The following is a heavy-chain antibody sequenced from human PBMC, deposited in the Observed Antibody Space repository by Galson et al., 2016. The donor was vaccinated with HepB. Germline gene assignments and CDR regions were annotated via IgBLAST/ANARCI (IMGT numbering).Heavy chain of an antibody. D-gene: IGHD3-10*01. J-gene: IGHJ3*02. V-gene: IGHV3-23*01. CDR1: GFTFGSYA. Sequence: AGSGFTFGSYAMNWVRQAPGKGLEWVSTISGSGVGTYYADSVKGRFIVSRDNSKNTLYLLMTSLTAEDTAVYYCAKDRTLLVWLEMEPDDALDIWGQGTRVTVSS. CDR2: ISGSGVGT. CDR3: AKDRTLLVWLEMEPDDALDI.